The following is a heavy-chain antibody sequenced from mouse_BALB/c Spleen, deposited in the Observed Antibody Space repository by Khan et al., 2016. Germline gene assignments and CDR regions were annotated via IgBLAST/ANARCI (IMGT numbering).Heavy chain of an antibody. J-gene: IGHJ2*01. D-gene: IGHD1-1*01. V-gene: IGHV1-87*01. Sequence: QVQLQQPGAELARPGASVKLSCKASGYTFTRYWMQWVKQRPGQGLEWIGAIYPGDGDTRYTQKFKGKATLTADKSSSTAYMQLSSLASEDSAVYYCASYYDSSYDYFDYWGQGTTLTVSS. CDR2: IYPGDGDT. CDR3: ASYYDSSYDYFDY. CDR1: GYTFTRYW.